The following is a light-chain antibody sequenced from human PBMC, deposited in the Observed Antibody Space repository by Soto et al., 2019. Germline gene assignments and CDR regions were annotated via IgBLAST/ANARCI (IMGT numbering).Light chain of an antibody. CDR1: SSNLGPYNY. V-gene: IGLV2-11*01. CDR3: CSYAFTFAV. Sequence: QSALTQPRSVSGSPGQSVAISCTGTSSNLGPYNYVSWYQQHPGKAPTLIIYDVSNRPSGVPDRFSGSKSGNTASLTISGLQADDEADYYCCSYAFTFAVFGGGTQLTVL. J-gene: IGLJ2*01. CDR2: DVS.